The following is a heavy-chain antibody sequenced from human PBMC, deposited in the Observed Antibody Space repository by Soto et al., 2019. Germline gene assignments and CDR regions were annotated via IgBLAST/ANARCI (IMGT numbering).Heavy chain of an antibody. CDR3: AREDPPHSGYDRGEDVYYYYGMDV. J-gene: IGHJ6*02. Sequence: ASVKVSCKASGYTFTSYGISWVRQAPGQGLEWMGWISAYNGNTNYAQKLQGRVTMTTDKSTSTAYMELRSLRSDDTAVYYCAREDPPHSGYDRGEDVYYYYGMDVWGQGTTVTVSS. CDR1: GYTFTSYG. CDR2: ISAYNGNT. V-gene: IGHV1-18*01. D-gene: IGHD5-12*01.